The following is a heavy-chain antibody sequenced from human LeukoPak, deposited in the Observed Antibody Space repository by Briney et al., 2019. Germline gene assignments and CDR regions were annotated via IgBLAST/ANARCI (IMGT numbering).Heavy chain of an antibody. CDR3: AKKPHSSSWYSNWFDP. J-gene: IGHJ5*02. V-gene: IGHV3-30*04. CDR2: ISYDGSNK. CDR1: GFTFSSYA. Sequence: PGGSLRLSCAASGFTFSSYAMHWVRQAPGKGLEWVAVISYDGSNKYYADSVKGRFTISRDNSKNTLYLQMNSLKASDTAMYYCAKKPHSSSWYSNWFDPWGQGTLVTVSS. D-gene: IGHD6-13*01.